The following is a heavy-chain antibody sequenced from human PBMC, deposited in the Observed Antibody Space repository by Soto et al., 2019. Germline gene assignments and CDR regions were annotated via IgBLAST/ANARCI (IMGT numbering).Heavy chain of an antibody. D-gene: IGHD6-19*01. J-gene: IGHJ3*02. Sequence: LRLSCAASGFTFSSYGMHWVRQAPGKGLEWVAVISYDGSNKYYADSVKGRFTISRDNSKNTLYLQMNSLRAEDTAVYYCASGGYSSGWYLGNAFDIWGQGTMVTVSS. V-gene: IGHV3-30*03. CDR2: ISYDGSNK. CDR1: GFTFSSYG. CDR3: ASGGYSSGWYLGNAFDI.